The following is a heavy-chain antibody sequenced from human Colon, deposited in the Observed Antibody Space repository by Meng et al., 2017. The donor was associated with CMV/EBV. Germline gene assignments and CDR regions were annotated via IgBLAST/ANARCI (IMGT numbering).Heavy chain of an antibody. CDR1: GFTFDEYG. Sequence: GGSLRLSCAASGFTFDEYGMSWVRQAPGKGREWVSGIHWNGGSTGYADSVKGRFTISRDNAKNSLYLQMNSLRAEDTALYYCARGAYYDFWSGYQTQADAFDIWGQGTMVTVSS. CDR2: IHWNGGST. CDR3: ARGAYYDFWSGYQTQADAFDI. V-gene: IGHV3-20*04. D-gene: IGHD3-3*01. J-gene: IGHJ3*02.